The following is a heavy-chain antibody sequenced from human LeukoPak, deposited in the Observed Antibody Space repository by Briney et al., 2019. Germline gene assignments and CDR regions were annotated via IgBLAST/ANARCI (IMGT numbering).Heavy chain of an antibody. CDR3: AKEFIVVVTATHFDY. D-gene: IGHD2-21*02. CDR2: ISWNSGSI. CDR1: GFTFDDYA. Sequence: GGSLRLSCAASGFTFDDYAMHWVRQAPGKGLEWVSGISWNSGSIDYADSVKGRFTISRDNSKNTLYLQMNSLRAEDTAVYYCAKEFIVVVTATHFDYWGQGTLVTVSS. J-gene: IGHJ4*02. V-gene: IGHV3-9*01.